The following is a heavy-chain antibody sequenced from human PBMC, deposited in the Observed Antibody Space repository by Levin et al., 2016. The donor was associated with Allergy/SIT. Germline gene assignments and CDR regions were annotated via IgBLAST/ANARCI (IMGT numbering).Heavy chain of an antibody. CDR2: ISAYNGNT. V-gene: IGHV1-18*01. Sequence: ASVKVSCKASGYTFTSYGISWVRQAPGQGLEWMGWISAYNGNTNYAQKLQGRVTMTTDTSTSTAYMELRSLRSDDTAVYYCARFQPHYDSSGYYPAPYYYGMDVWGQGTTVTVSS. D-gene: IGHD3-22*01. CDR1: GYTFTSYG. CDR3: ARFQPHYDSSGYYPAPYYYGMDV. J-gene: IGHJ6*02.